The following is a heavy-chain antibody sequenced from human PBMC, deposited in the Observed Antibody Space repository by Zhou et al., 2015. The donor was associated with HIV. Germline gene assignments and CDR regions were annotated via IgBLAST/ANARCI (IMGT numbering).Heavy chain of an antibody. CDR3: ARVCGTFREVGLGKYYYYMDV. CDR1: GYTFTSYD. V-gene: IGHV1-8*01. Sequence: QVQLVQSGAEVKKPGASVKVSCKASGYTFTSYDINWVRQATGQGLEWMGWMNPNSGNTGYAQKFQGRVTMTRNTSISTAYMELSSLRSEDTAVYYCARVCGTFREVGLGKYYYYMDVWGKGTTVTVSS. D-gene: IGHD3-16*01. CDR2: MNPNSGNT. J-gene: IGHJ6*03.